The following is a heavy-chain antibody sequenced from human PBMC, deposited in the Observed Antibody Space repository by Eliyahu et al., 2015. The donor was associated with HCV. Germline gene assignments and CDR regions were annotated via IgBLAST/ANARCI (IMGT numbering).Heavy chain of an antibody. Sequence: QLQLQESGSRLVKPSQTLSLTCAVSGGSVSSGGYSWTWIRQPPGKGLQWIGYIYQSGSTSYNPSLKSRVTISLDRSNNQFTLRLTSVTAADTAMYYCAREGCSDGSCTFDHWGQGILVTVSS. V-gene: IGHV4-30-2*01. CDR3: AREGCSDGSCTFDH. D-gene: IGHD2-15*01. CDR1: GGSVSSGGYS. CDR2: IYQSGST. J-gene: IGHJ4*02.